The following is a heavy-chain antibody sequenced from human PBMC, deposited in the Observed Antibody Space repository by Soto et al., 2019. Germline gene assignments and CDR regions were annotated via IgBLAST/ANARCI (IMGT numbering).Heavy chain of an antibody. V-gene: IGHV4-39*01. CDR1: GGSISSSSYY. J-gene: IGHJ4*02. Sequence: QLQLQESGPGLVKPSETLSLTCTVSGGSISSSSYYWGWIRQPPGKGLEWIGSIYYSGSTYYNPSLKRLVTISVDTSKNQFSLKLSSVTAADTAVYYCARHTPAISISDHWGQGTLVIVSS. CDR2: IYYSGST. D-gene: IGHD2-15*01. CDR3: ARHTPAISISDH.